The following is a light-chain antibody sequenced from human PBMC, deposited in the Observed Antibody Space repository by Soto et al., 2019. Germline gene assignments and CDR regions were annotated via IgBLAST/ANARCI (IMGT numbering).Light chain of an antibody. CDR2: AVS. Sequence: QSVLTQPPSASGSPGRSVTISCTGTSSDVGGYNYVSWYQQHPGKAPKLMVYAVSKRPSGVPDRFSGSKSGNTASLTVSGLQAEDEADYYCSSYAGSNFYVFGTGTKVTVL. CDR3: SSYAGSNFYV. CDR1: SSDVGGYNY. J-gene: IGLJ1*01. V-gene: IGLV2-8*01.